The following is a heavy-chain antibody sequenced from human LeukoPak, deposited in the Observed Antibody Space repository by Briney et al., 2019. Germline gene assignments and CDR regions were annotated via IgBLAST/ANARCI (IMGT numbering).Heavy chain of an antibody. D-gene: IGHD3-3*01. J-gene: IGHJ6*02. CDR1: GGSTSSYY. CDR3: ARQIYDFWSGYSYYYYYGMDV. Sequence: PSETLSLTCTASGGSTSSYYWSWIRQPPGKGLQWIGYIYYSGSTYYNPSLKSRVTISVDTSKNQFSLKLSSVTAADTAVYYCARQIYDFWSGYSYYYYYGMDVWGQGTTVTVSS. V-gene: IGHV4-59*08. CDR2: IYYSGST.